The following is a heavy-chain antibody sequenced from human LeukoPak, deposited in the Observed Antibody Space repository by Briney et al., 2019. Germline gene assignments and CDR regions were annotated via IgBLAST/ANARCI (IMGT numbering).Heavy chain of an antibody. Sequence: GGSLRLSCAVSGFRVSDYYMSWVHQAPGKGLEWVGLIRDSGEAFYADFARGRFAISRDESENTLYLQMNSLRVEDTAVYFCARDRAASQDWVEFDPWGQGTPVIVSS. CDR3: ARDRAASQDWVEFDP. J-gene: IGHJ5*02. V-gene: IGHV3-66*03. D-gene: IGHD3/OR15-3a*01. CDR2: IRDSGEA. CDR1: GFRVSDYY.